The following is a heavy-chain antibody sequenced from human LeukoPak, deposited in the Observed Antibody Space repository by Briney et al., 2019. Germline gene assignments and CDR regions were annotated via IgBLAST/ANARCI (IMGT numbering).Heavy chain of an antibody. V-gene: IGHV3-23*01. CDR3: ARDSSGWI. J-gene: IGHJ4*02. CDR1: GFTFSSYA. D-gene: IGHD6-19*01. Sequence: GGSLRLSCAASGFTFSSYAMSWVRQAPGKGLEWVSAISGSGGSTYYADSVKGRFTISRDNAKNSLYLQMNSLRDEDTAVYYCARDSSGWIWGQGTLVTVSS. CDR2: ISGSGGST.